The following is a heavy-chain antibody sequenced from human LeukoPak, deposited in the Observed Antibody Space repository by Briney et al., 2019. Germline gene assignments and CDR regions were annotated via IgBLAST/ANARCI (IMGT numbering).Heavy chain of an antibody. J-gene: IGHJ4*02. V-gene: IGHV4-34*01. CDR2: INHSGST. CDR3: AREGLRYYDSSGYYYDY. Sequence: PSETLSLTCAVYGGSFSGYYWSWIRQPPGKGLEWIGEINHSGSTNYNPSLKSRVTISVDTSKNQFSLKLSSVTAADTAVYYCAREGLRYYDSSGYYYDYWGQGTLVTVSS. CDR1: GGSFSGYY. D-gene: IGHD3-22*01.